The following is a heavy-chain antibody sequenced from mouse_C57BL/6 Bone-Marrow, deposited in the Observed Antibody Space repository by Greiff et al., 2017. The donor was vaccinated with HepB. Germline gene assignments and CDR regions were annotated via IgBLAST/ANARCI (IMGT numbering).Heavy chain of an antibody. Sequence: EVKLQESGPGLVKPSQSLSLTCSVTGYSITSGYYWNWIRQFPGNKLEWMGYISYDGSNNYNPSLKNRISITRDTSTNQFFLKLNSVTTEDTATYYCARDLRDYGSSSFAYWGQGTLVTVSA. CDR2: ISYDGSN. J-gene: IGHJ3*01. V-gene: IGHV3-6*01. CDR3: ARDLRDYGSSSFAY. D-gene: IGHD1-1*01. CDR1: GYSITSGYY.